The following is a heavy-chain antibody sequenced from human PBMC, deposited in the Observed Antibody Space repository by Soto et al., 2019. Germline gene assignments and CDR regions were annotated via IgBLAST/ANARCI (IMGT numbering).Heavy chain of an antibody. CDR1: GSSIIGYY. J-gene: IGHJ5*02. CDR3: VRGVGGSGLNWFDP. D-gene: IGHD6-19*01. CDR2: IHYSGSA. Sequence: SDNLSLTSTFSGSSIIGYYWTWIRQSPERGLEWIGYIHYSGSANYNPSLNSRLTMSVDRSKSQFSMQLASVTVAVTAVSYGVRGVGGSGLNWFDPWSQGTLVTVAS. V-gene: IGHV4-59*12.